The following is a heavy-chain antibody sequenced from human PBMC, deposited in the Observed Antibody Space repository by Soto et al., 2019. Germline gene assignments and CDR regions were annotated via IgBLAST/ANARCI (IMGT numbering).Heavy chain of an antibody. CDR1: GYTFTSYD. J-gene: IGHJ6*03. V-gene: IGHV1-8*01. CDR2: MNPNSGNT. CDR3: AGVLEVQYYYYYYYMDV. D-gene: IGHD1-1*01. Sequence: QVQLVQSGAEVKKPGASVKVSCKASGYTFTSYDINWVRQATGQGLEWMGWMNPNSGNTGYAQKFQGRVTMTTNSYISTAYMEVSSLRSDDTDGYYCAGVLEVQYYYYYYYMDVWGKGPTVTVSS.